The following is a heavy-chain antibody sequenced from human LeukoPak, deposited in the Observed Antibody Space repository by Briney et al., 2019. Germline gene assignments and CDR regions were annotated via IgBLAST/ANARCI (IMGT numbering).Heavy chain of an antibody. CDR3: ARVLAIFGLDTTDFYMDV. D-gene: IGHD3/OR15-3a*01. J-gene: IGHJ6*03. Sequence: SETLSLTCAVSGASISSHYWSWIQQPPGKGLEWIGYTSGSISDNPSLKSRVAVSVDPSQNQVSLSLTSVTAADTAVYYCARVLAIFGLDTTDFYMDVWGKGTTVTVSS. V-gene: IGHV4-59*11. CDR1: GASISSHY. CDR2: TSGSI.